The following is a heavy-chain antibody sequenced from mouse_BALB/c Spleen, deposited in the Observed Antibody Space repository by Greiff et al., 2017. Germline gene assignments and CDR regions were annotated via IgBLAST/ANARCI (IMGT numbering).Heavy chain of an antibody. Sequence: QVQLQQSGAELVRPGTSVKISCTASGYTFTNYWLGWVKQRPGHGLEWIGDIYPGGGYTNYNEKFKGKATLTADTSSSTAYMQLSSLTSEDSAVYFCARGQLGQTMDYWGQGTSVTVSS. CDR2: IYPGGGYT. CDR3: ARGQLGQTMDY. D-gene: IGHD3-2*01. V-gene: IGHV1-63*02. J-gene: IGHJ4*01. CDR1: GYTFTNYW.